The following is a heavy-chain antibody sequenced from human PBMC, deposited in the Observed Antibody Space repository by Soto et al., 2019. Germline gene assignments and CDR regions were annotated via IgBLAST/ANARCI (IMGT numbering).Heavy chain of an antibody. CDR2: TRNKANSYTT. D-gene: IGHD3-22*01. V-gene: IGHV3-72*01. CDR1: GFTFSDHY. Sequence: EVQLVESGGGLVQPGGSLRLSCAASGFTFSDHYMDWVRQAPGKGLEWVGRTRNKANSYTTEYAASVKGRFTISRDDSQNSLYLQMHSLKPEEPAVYYCAREGLDYYDSSGYFDYWGQGTLVTVSS. CDR3: AREGLDYYDSSGYFDY. J-gene: IGHJ4*02.